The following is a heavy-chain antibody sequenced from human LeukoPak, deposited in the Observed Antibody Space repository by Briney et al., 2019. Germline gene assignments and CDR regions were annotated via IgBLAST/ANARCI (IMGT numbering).Heavy chain of an antibody. J-gene: IGHJ6*02. CDR3: AREGARLWFGELLSYYGMDV. V-gene: IGHV3-48*03. Sequence: GGSLRLSCSASGFTFSDYEMNWVRQAPGKGLEWLSYIGYTGSTITYADSVKGRFTVSRDNAKNAMYLQMTSLRVEDTAIYYCAREGARLWFGELLSYYGMDVWGQGTTVIVSS. CDR2: IGYTGSTI. CDR1: GFTFSDYE. D-gene: IGHD3-10*01.